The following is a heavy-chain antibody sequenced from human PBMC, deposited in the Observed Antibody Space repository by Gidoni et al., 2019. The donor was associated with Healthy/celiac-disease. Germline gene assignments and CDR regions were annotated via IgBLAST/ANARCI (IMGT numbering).Heavy chain of an antibody. J-gene: IGHJ6*02. CDR3: AKDLGGGTTRGVGPYYGMDV. Sequence: EVQLLESGGGLVQPGGSLRLSCAASGFTFSSYAMSWVRQAPGKGLEWVSAISGSGGSTYYADSVKGRFTISRDNSKNTLYLQMNSLRAEDTAVYYCAKDLGGGTTRGVGPYYGMDVWGQGTTVTVSS. CDR2: ISGSGGST. V-gene: IGHV3-23*01. D-gene: IGHD1-7*01. CDR1: GFTFSSYA.